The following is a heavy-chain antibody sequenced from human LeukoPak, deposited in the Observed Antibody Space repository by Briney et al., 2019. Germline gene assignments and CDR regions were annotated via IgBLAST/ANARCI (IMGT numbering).Heavy chain of an antibody. Sequence: PSETLSLTCAVYGESFSGYYWSWIRQPPGKGLXXIGEINHIGVTNYNPSLKSRVTISIDTSKNQFSLKLSSVAAADTAVYYCARADSMIRGVLDYWGQGTLVTVSS. D-gene: IGHD3-10*01. CDR2: INHIGVT. J-gene: IGHJ4*02. V-gene: IGHV4-34*01. CDR3: ARADSMIRGVLDY. CDR1: GESFSGYY.